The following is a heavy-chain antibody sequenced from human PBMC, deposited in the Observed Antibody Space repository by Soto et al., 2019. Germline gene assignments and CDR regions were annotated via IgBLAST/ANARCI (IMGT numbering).Heavy chain of an antibody. CDR2: ISYDGSNR. D-gene: IGHD3-22*01. J-gene: IGHJ4*02. V-gene: IGHV3-30-3*01. Sequence: PGGSLRLSCAASGFTFSSYAMHWVRQAPGKGLEWVAVISYDGSNRYYADSVKGRFTISRDNSKNTLYLQMNSLRAEDTAVYYCARVILAYDSSGCLDYWGQGTLVTVSS. CDR3: ARVILAYDSSGCLDY. CDR1: GFTFSSYA.